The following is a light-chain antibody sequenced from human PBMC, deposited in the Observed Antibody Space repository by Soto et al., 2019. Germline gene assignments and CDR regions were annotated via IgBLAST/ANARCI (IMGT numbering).Light chain of an antibody. CDR3: QQSYSTPYT. CDR2: AAS. J-gene: IGKJ2*01. Sequence: DIPMTQSPSSLSASVGDRVSITCRAGQSISTYLNWYQQKPGMAPRLLIYAASNLQSGVPSTFSGSGSGTDFTLTISSLQPEDFAIYYCQQSYSTPYTFGQGTKLEIK. CDR1: QSISTY. V-gene: IGKV1-39*01.